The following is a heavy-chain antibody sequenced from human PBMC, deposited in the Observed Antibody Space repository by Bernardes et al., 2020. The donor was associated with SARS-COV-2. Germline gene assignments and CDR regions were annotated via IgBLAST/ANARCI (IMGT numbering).Heavy chain of an antibody. Sequence: GGSLRLSCAASGFTVRSNYMSWVRQAPGKGLEWVSVIYSGGSTYYADSVKGRFTISRDNSKNTLYLQMNSLRAEDTAVYYCATNLRWELPTLDYWGQGTLVTVSS. CDR1: GFTVRSNY. J-gene: IGHJ4*02. D-gene: IGHD1-26*01. V-gene: IGHV3-66*01. CDR3: ATNLRWELPTLDY. CDR2: IYSGGST.